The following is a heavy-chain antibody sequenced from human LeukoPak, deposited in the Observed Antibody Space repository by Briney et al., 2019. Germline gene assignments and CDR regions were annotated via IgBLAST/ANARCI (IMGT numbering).Heavy chain of an antibody. Sequence: RGSLRLSCAASGFTVSSYETNWVRQAPGEGLGWVSYIISSASITYYADSVKGGFTVSRDNAKNSLYLKMNSLRAEDTAIYYCARGPMVRGVFIRRSKSGFFDYWGQGTLVTVSS. D-gene: IGHD3-10*01. CDR2: IISSASIT. J-gene: IGHJ4*02. CDR3: ARGPMVRGVFIRRSKSGFFDY. V-gene: IGHV3-48*03. CDR1: GFTVSSYE.